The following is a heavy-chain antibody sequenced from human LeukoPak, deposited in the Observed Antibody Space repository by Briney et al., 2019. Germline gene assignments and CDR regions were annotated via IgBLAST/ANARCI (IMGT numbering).Heavy chain of an antibody. D-gene: IGHD4-17*01. CDR2: ISSSTSTI. CDR3: ASYGDYGRGGFDY. CDR1: GFTFSSYS. J-gene: IGHJ4*02. Sequence: PGGSLRLSCAASGFTFSSYSMNWVRQAPAKGLEWVSYISSSTSTIYYADSVKGRLTISRDNAKNSLYLQMNSLRAEDTAVYYCASYGDYGRGGFDYWGQGTLVTVSS. V-gene: IGHV3-48*01.